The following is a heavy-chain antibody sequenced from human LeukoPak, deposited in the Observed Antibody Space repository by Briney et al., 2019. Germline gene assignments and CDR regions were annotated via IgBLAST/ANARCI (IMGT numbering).Heavy chain of an antibody. Sequence: ASVTVSCTASGYTFTIYGISWVRQAPGQGREWMGWISAYNGNTNHAQKLQGRVTMTTDTSTSTAYMELRSLRSDDTSVYYCARDGGSFGYFDYWGQGTLVTVSS. CDR1: GYTFTIYG. J-gene: IGHJ4*02. CDR3: ARDGGSFGYFDY. CDR2: ISAYNGNT. D-gene: IGHD1-26*01. V-gene: IGHV1-18*01.